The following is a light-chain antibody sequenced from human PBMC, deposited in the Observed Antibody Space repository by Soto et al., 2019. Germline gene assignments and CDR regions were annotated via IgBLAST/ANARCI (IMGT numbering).Light chain of an antibody. CDR2: GAS. J-gene: IGKJ1*01. CDR1: QSVSSSY. Sequence: EIVLTQSPGTLSLSPGARATLSCRARQSVSSSYLAWYQQKPGQAPRLLIYGASSRATGIPDRFSGSVCGTDFTLPISRLEPEDFVVYYGQQYGSSPTWTFGQGTKVDIK. V-gene: IGKV3-20*01. CDR3: QQYGSSPTWT.